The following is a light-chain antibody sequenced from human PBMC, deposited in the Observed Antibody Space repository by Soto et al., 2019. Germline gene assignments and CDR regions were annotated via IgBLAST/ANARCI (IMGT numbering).Light chain of an antibody. Sequence: QSALTQPRSVSGSPGQSVTISCTGTSSDVGGYNYVSWYQQHPGNAPKLLIYDVSMRPSGVPDRFSGSKSGNTASLTISGLQAEDEADYYCCSFAGTYTWVFGGGTKLTVL. V-gene: IGLV2-11*01. CDR3: CSFAGTYTWV. CDR2: DVS. J-gene: IGLJ3*02. CDR1: SSDVGGYNY.